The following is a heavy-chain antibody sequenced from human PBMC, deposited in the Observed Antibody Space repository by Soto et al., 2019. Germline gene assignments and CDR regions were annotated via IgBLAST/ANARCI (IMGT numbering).Heavy chain of an antibody. CDR2: IYHSGGT. V-gene: IGHV4-4*02. D-gene: IGHD2-21*01. J-gene: IGHJ6*03. CDR1: SGSISSSNW. CDR3: ARAIAVRRYYYYYYMDV. Sequence: SETLSLTCAVSSGSISSSNWWSWVRQPPGKGLEWIGEIYHSGGTNYNPSLKSRVTISVDKSKNQFSLKLSSVTAADTAVYYCARAIAVRRYYYYYYMDVWGKGTTVTVSS.